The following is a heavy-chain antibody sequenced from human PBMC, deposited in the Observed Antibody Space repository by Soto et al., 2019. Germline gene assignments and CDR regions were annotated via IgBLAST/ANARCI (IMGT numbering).Heavy chain of an antibody. CDR1: GGSISTYY. CDR3: AAAEGGSYYVIYFDY. Sequence: SETLSLTCTVSGGSISTYYWSWIRQPPGKGLEWIGYIYYRGNTNYNPSFKSRVTISVDTSKNQFSLKLSSVTAADTAVYYCAAAEGGSYYVIYFDYWGQGTLVTVSS. CDR2: IYYRGNT. J-gene: IGHJ4*02. V-gene: IGHV4-59*03. D-gene: IGHD1-26*01.